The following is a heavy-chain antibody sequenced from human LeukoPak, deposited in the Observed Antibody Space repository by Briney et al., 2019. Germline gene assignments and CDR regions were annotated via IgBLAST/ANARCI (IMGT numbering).Heavy chain of an antibody. J-gene: IGHJ4*02. D-gene: IGHD6-13*01. CDR3: ASRSIAAAGWCYFDY. CDR1: GGSISSGSYY. CDR2: IYTSGST. V-gene: IGHV4-61*02. Sequence: SQTLSLTCTVSGGSISSGSYYWSWIRQPAGKGLEWIGRIYTSGSTNYNPSLKSRVTISVDTSKNQFSLKLSSVTAADTAVYYCASRSIAAAGWCYFDYWGQGTLVTVSS.